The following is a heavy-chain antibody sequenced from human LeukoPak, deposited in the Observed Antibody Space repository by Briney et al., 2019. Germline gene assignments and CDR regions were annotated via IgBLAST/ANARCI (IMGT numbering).Heavy chain of an antibody. CDR2: IYSGGST. D-gene: IGHD4-17*01. V-gene: IGHV3-53*05. CDR1: GFTVSSNY. CDR3: AKPKTAYGDYPNSFDY. J-gene: IGHJ4*02. Sequence: GGSLRLSCAASGFTVSSNYMSWVRQAPGKGLEWVSVIYSGGSTYYADSVKGRFTISRDNSKNTLYLQMNSLRAEDTAVYYCAKPKTAYGDYPNSFDYWGREPWSPSPQ.